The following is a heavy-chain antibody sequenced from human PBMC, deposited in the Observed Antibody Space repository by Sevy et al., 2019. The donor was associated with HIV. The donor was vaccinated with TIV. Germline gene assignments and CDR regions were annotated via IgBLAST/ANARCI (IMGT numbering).Heavy chain of an antibody. D-gene: IGHD1-26*01. J-gene: IGHJ4*02. CDR1: GFIFGDYG. Sequence: GGSLRLSCTASGFIFGDYGMSWVRQAPGKGLEWIAFFKSKIHGGTTQNAASVEGRFTMSRDDSKNIAYLQMSDLKTEETGLYYCTRWSGSQSIFDYWGQGTLVTVSS. V-gene: IGHV3-49*04. CDR2: FKSKIHGGTT. CDR3: TRWSGSQSIFDY.